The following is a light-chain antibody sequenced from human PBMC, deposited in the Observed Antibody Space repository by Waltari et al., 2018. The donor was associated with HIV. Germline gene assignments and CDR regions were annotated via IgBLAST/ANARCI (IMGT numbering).Light chain of an antibody. CDR3: YSATENNLV. CDR2: KDN. CDR1: VLSKKF. J-gene: IGLJ2*01. Sequence: SYELTQPSSVSVSPGQTARITCSGDVLSKKFARWFQQKPGQAPGLIIYKDNERPSGIPERFSVSSSGTTVTLTISGAQVDDEADYYCYSATENNLVFGGGTKLTVL. V-gene: IGLV3-27*01.